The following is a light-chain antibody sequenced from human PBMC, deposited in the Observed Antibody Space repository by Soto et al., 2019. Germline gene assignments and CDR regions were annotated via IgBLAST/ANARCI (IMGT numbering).Light chain of an antibody. CDR2: WAS. J-gene: IGKJ4*01. Sequence: DIVLTQSPDSLAVSLGARATINCKSSQSLLYSSNNQNYLAWYQQKPGQTPKLLIYWASTRESGVPDRFSGSGSGTDFTLTISNLQAEDVAVYYCQQYDISPFAFGGGTKVEIK. V-gene: IGKV4-1*01. CDR3: QQYDISPFA. CDR1: QSLLYSSNNQNY.